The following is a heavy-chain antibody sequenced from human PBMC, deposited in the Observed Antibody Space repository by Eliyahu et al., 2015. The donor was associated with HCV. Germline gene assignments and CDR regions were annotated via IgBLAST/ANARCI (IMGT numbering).Heavy chain of an antibody. CDR3: ARHGHSSGWVPRGGYYYYYGMDV. CDR1: GGSISSSSYX. D-gene: IGHD6-19*01. CDR2: IYYGGST. V-gene: IGHV4-39*01. J-gene: IGHJ6*02. Sequence: QLQLQESGPGLVKPSETLSLTXTVXGGSISSSSYXWGWXPQPPGKGLGWIGSIYYGGSTYYNPSLKSRXTISVDTSKNQFSLKLSSVTAADTAVYYCARHGHSSGWVPRGGYYYYYGMDVWGQGTTVTVSS.